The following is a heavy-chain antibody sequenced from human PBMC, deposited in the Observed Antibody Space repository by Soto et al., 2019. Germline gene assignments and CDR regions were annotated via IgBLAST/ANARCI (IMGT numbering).Heavy chain of an antibody. J-gene: IGHJ4*02. Sequence: GGSLRLSCPTSGFPFSDYYMSWIRQAPGKGLEWLSHISPKSTYRNYADSVKGRFTISRDNTKSSLFLQMNSLGVEDTAVYYCVRGGGGGPFEHWGQGVLVTVSS. CDR1: GFPFSDYY. V-gene: IGHV3-11*06. CDR2: ISPKSTYR. CDR3: VRGGGGGPFEH. D-gene: IGHD2-21*01.